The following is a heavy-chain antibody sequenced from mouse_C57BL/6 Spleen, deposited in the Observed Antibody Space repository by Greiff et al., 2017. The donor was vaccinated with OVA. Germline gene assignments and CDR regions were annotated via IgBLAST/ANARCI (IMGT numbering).Heavy chain of an antibody. J-gene: IGHJ2*01. V-gene: IGHV1-22*01. D-gene: IGHD1-1*01. Sequence: EVQLQESGPELVKPGASVKMSCKASGYTFTDYNMHWVKQSHGKILEWIGYINPNNGGTSYNQKFKGKATLTVNKSSSTAYMELRSLTSEDSAVYYCARGGYYGSRLDYWGQGTTLTVSS. CDR1: GYTFTDYN. CDR2: INPNNGGT. CDR3: ARGGYYGSRLDY.